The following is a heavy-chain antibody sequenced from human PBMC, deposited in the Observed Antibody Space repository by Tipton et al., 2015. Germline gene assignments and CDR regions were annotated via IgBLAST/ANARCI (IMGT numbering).Heavy chain of an antibody. J-gene: IGHJ6*02. D-gene: IGHD6-6*01. CDR2: IHPSGGST. V-gene: IGHV1-46*01. CDR3: ARKYSASYYLYGLDV. Sequence: QLVQSGAEVKKPGSSVKVSCEASGGTFSNFAISWVRQAPGLGPEWMGIIHPSGGSTSYAQKFRGRVTLTRDASTSTVYMELSSLRSEDTAVYYCARKYSASYYLYGLDVWGQGTTVTFSS. CDR1: GGTFSNFA.